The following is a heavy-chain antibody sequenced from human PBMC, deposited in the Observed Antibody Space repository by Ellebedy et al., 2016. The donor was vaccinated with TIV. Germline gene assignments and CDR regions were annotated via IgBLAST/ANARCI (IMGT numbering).Heavy chain of an antibody. CDR2: IYYSGSS. V-gene: IGHV4-31*03. Sequence: LRLSXTVSGGSISSGGYYWSWIRQHPGKGLEWIGYIYYSGSSYYNPSLKSRLTISVDTSKNQFSLKLSSVTAADTAVYYCARDSAYHYYMDVWGKGTTVTVSS. CDR1: GGSISSGGYY. CDR3: ARDSAYHYYMDV. D-gene: IGHD2-15*01. J-gene: IGHJ6*03.